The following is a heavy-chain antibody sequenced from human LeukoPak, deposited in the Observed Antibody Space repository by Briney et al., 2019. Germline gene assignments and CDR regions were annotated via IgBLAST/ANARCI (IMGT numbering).Heavy chain of an antibody. D-gene: IGHD1-26*01. J-gene: IGHJ4*02. CDR3: AVLSLRRATWDY. CDR2: ISYSGTT. Sequence: PSETLSLTCTVSGGSISSGDYFWSWIRQPPGKGLEWIGYISYSGTTFYNPSLKSRVSISIDTSKNQFSLKLSSVTAADTAVYYCAVLSLRRATWDYWGQGTLVTVSS. V-gene: IGHV4-30-4*01. CDR1: GGSISSGDYF.